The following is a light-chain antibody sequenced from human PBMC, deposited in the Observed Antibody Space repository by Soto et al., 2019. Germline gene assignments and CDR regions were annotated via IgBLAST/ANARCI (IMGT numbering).Light chain of an antibody. CDR2: SGS. Sequence: EIVMTQSPATLSVSPGGRATLSCMASQSISSYLAWYHQRPGQAPRLLIYSGSSRTAGLPARFSVSGYGTEFTLTISRLQSEDFGIYFCQQYSNCSLTFGGGTNVEIK. V-gene: IGKV3-15*01. CDR3: QQYSNCSLT. J-gene: IGKJ4*01. CDR1: QSISSY.